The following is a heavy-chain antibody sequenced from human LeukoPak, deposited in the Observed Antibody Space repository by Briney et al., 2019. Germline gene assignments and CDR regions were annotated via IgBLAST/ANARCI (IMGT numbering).Heavy chain of an antibody. CDR1: GFTFSSYE. V-gene: IGHV3-48*03. D-gene: IGHD1-1*01. J-gene: IGHJ4*02. CDR2: ISSSGSTI. Sequence: GGSLRLSCAASGFTFSSYEMNWVRQAPGKGLEWVSYISSSGSTIYYADSVKGRFTISRDNAKNSLYLQMNSLRAEDTAVYYCARGGSGNWNAPFDYWGQGTLVTVSS. CDR3: ARGGSGNWNAPFDY.